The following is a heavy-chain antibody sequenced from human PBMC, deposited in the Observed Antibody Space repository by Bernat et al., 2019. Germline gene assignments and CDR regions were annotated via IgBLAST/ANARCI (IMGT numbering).Heavy chain of an antibody. CDR1: GFTFSSYA. V-gene: IGHV3-23*01. Sequence: EVQLLESGGGLVPPGGSLRLSCAASGFTFSSYAMNWVRQAPGKGLEWVSDISGSGSTTYYADSVKGRFTIYRDNSKNTLYLQMNSLRGEDTAVYYCAKLYRGDDWGFFDYWGQGTLVTVSS. CDR3: AKLYRGDDWGFFDY. D-gene: IGHD7-27*01. CDR2: ISGSGSTT. J-gene: IGHJ4*02.